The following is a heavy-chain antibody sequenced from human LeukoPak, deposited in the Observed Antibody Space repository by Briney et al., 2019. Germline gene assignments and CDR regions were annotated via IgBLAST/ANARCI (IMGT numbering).Heavy chain of an antibody. CDR3: AVLPFGGSYRIRSPGIPG. J-gene: IGHJ4*02. CDR1: GGSFSGYY. D-gene: IGHD1-26*01. Sequence: SETLSLTCAVYGGSFSGYYWSWIRQPPGKGLEWIGEINHSGSTNTNPSPKSPVTISVDTSKKQLSLYQSTVSAPNTAVYYCAVLPFGGSYRIRSPGIPGWGQGTLVTVSS. V-gene: IGHV4-34*01. CDR2: INHSGST.